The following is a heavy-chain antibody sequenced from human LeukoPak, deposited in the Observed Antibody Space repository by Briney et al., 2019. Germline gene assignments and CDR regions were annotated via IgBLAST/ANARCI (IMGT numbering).Heavy chain of an antibody. Sequence: GGSLRLSCAASGFTFSSHAMSWVRQAPGQGLEWVSVIGTSISDTYYADSVKGRFTISRDNSKNTVYLQVNSLRAEDTAVYYCAKRVAAAGRTYYFDYWGQGTLVTVSS. J-gene: IGHJ4*02. CDR2: IGTSISDT. V-gene: IGHV3-23*01. D-gene: IGHD6-13*01. CDR3: AKRVAAAGRTYYFDY. CDR1: GFTFSSHA.